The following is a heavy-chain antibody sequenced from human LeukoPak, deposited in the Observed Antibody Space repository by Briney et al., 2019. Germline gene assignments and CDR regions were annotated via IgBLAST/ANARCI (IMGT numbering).Heavy chain of an antibody. CDR1: GFTFSSFT. CDR3: AKLPTTTVVTSDDFDY. D-gene: IGHD4-17*01. Sequence: GGSLRLSCAVSGFTFSSFTMSWVRQAPGKGLEWVSTSSISGGGTNYADSVKGRFTISRDNSKNTLYLQMNSLRAEDTAVYYCAKLPTTTVVTSDDFDYWGQGTLVTVSS. CDR2: SSISGGGT. J-gene: IGHJ4*02. V-gene: IGHV3-23*01.